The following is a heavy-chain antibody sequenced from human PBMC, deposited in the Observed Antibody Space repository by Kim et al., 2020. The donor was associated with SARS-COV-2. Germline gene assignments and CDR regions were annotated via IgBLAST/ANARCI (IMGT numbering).Heavy chain of an antibody. D-gene: IGHD5-18*01. CDR3: AHKAAMVSFDY. Sequence: KRDSPAMQGRLTITKDTSKNQVVLTMTNMDPVDTATYYCAHKAAMVSFDYWGQGTLVTVSS. J-gene: IGHJ4*02. V-gene: IGHV2-5*01. CDR2: K.